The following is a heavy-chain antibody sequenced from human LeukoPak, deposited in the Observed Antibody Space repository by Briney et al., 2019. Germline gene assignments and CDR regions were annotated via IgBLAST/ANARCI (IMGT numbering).Heavy chain of an antibody. CDR2: INGDGTST. J-gene: IGHJ4*02. CDR3: ARASTTVPNLLDY. Sequence: GGSLRLSCAASGFTFSTYWMHWVRHAPGKGMLWVSRINGDGTSTKYADSVKGRFTISRENARHTLYLQMNSLRAEDTAVYYCARASTTVPNLLDYWGQGTLVTVSS. CDR1: GFTFSTYW. D-gene: IGHD4-17*01. V-gene: IGHV3-74*03.